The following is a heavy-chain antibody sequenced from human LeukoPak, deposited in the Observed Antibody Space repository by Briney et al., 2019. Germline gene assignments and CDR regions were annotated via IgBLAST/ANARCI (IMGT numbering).Heavy chain of an antibody. CDR3: TTIDILTVEFDY. J-gene: IGHJ4*02. Sequence: GGSLRLSCAASGFIFSNYGMNWVRQAPGKGLEWVGRIKSKTDGGTTDYAAPVKGRFTISRDDSKNTLYLQMNSLKTEDTAVYYCTTIDILTVEFDYWGQGTLVTVSS. D-gene: IGHD3-9*01. CDR2: IKSKTDGGTT. V-gene: IGHV3-15*01. CDR1: GFIFSNYG.